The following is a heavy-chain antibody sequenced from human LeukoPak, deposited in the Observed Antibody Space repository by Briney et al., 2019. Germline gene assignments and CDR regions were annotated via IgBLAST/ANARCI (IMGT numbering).Heavy chain of an antibody. CDR2: ISGRDANT. V-gene: IGHV3-23*01. CDR3: AKGINSGWYYYFDY. Sequence: GGSLRLSCAASGFTFSSYAMSWVRQAPGKGLEWVSAISGRDANTYYADSVKGRFTISRDNSKNTLYLQMNSRRAEDTAVYYCAKGINSGWYYYFDYWGQGTLVTVSS. D-gene: IGHD6-19*01. CDR1: GFTFSSYA. J-gene: IGHJ4*02.